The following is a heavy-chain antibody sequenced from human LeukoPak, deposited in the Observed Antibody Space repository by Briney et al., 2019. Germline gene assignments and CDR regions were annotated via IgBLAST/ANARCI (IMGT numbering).Heavy chain of an antibody. CDR3: TRSPLLDY. CDR2: IYPSDSDT. J-gene: IGHJ4*02. V-gene: IGHV5-51*01. CDR1: GYSFTSYW. Sequence: GESLKISRKGSGYSFTSYWIGWVRQMPGKGLEWMGMIYPSDSDTKYSPSFQGQITISADKSVSTAYLQWSSLTASDTAMYYCTRSPLLDYWGQGTLVTVSS.